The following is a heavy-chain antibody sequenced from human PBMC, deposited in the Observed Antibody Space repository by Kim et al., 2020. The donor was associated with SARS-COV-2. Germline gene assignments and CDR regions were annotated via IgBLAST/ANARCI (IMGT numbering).Heavy chain of an antibody. V-gene: IGHV3-48*03. D-gene: IGHD3-10*01. J-gene: IGHJ4*02. Sequence: GGSLRLSCAASGFTFSSYEMNWVRQAPGKGLEWVSYISSSGSTIYYADSVKGRFTISRDNAKNSLYLQMNSLRAEDTAVYYCASLKGRGVIITGIDYWGQGTLVTVSS. CDR3: ASLKGRGVIITGIDY. CDR2: ISSSGSTI. CDR1: GFTFSSYE.